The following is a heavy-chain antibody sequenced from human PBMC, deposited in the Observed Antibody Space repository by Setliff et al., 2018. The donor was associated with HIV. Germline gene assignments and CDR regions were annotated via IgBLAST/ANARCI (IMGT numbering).Heavy chain of an antibody. J-gene: IGHJ3*01. D-gene: IGHD3-16*01. V-gene: IGHV1-69*05. CDR3: ARDDGGYNYAEAFDV. Sequence: ASVKVSCKASGGAPNIYSISWVRQAPGQGLEWMGGIIPLFGTANYAQKFQGRVTITRDTSASTAYMELRSLRSDDTAVYYCARDDGGYNYAEAFDVWGQGTMVTVSS. CDR2: IIPLFGTA. CDR1: GGAPNIYS.